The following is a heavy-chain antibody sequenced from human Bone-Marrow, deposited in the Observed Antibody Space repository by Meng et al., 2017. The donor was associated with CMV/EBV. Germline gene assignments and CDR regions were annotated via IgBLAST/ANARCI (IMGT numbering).Heavy chain of an antibody. J-gene: IGHJ3*02. CDR1: GITFSSSA. CDR2: TWYDGSNT. D-gene: IGHD2-2*01. V-gene: IGHV3-33*03. Sequence: GGSRRLSCASSGITFSSSAMSWVRSAPAQRQAWVAGTWYDGSNTHYADSVKVRFNISRNNSKKTLFLQPNSLRAEDTAVYFCVKGPYCTSTSCHGGMAFDIWGQGTLVTVSS. CDR3: VKGPYCTSTSCHGGMAFDI.